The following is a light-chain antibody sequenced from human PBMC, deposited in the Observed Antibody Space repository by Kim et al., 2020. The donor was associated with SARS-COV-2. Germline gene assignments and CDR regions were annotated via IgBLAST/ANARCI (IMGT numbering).Light chain of an antibody. CDR1: QSISTN. J-gene: IGKJ2*01. CDR2: AAS. Sequence: SVSPGERVTLSCRASQSISTNLAWYQHKPGQAPRLLIYAASTRATGVATRFSGSGSGTEFTLTISSLQSEDFAVYYCQQYDNWLYTFGQGTKLEI. V-gene: IGKV3-15*01. CDR3: QQYDNWLYT.